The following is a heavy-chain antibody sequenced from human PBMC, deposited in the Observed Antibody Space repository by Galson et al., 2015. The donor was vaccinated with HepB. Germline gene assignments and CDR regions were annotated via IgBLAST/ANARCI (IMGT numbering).Heavy chain of an antibody. D-gene: IGHD3-22*01. V-gene: IGHV1-69*13. Sequence: SVKVSCKASGVTFSSYAISWLRQAPRQGLEWMGGIIPLFGPANYAQKLQGRVTITADESTSTTYMELSSLRSEDTALYYCARQHDTSGYYAYWGQGTLVTVSS. CDR3: ARQHDTSGYYAY. J-gene: IGHJ4*02. CDR1: GVTFSSYA. CDR2: IIPLFGPA.